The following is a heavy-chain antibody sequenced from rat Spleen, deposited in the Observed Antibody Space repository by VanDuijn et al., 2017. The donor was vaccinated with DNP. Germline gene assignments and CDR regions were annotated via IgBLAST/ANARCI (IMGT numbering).Heavy chain of an antibody. D-gene: IGHD1-4*01. CDR3: ATSPGPNWFAY. J-gene: IGHJ3*01. V-gene: IGHV5-7*01. CDR2: LSYEGSST. Sequence: EVQLVESGGGLVQPGRSLKLSCAASGLTFSDYNMAWVRQAPKKGLEWVATLSYEGSSTYYRDSVKGRFTISRDNAKSTLYLQMDSLRSEETATYYCATSPGPNWFAYWGQGTLVTVSS. CDR1: GLTFSDYN.